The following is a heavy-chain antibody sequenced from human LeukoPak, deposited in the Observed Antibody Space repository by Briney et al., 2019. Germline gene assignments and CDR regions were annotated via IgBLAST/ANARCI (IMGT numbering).Heavy chain of an antibody. CDR2: IYYSGST. Sequence: SETLSLTCTVSGGSISSSSYYWGWIRQPPGKGLEWIGSIYYSGSTYYNPSLKSRVTISVDTSKNQFSLKLSSVTAADTAVFYCARLRGSYGGDAFDIWGQGTMVTVSS. CDR3: ARLRGSYGGDAFDI. V-gene: IGHV4-39*01. CDR1: GGSISSSSYY. D-gene: IGHD1-26*01. J-gene: IGHJ3*02.